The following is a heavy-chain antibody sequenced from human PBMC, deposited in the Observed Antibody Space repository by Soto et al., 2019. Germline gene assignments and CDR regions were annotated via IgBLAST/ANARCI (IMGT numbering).Heavy chain of an antibody. Sequence: PGGSLRLSCAASGFTFRSYSMNWVRQAPGKGLEWVSYISSSNRTINYADSVKGRFIISRDNAKNSLYLQMNSLRAEDTAVYYCARDGPGYSYGGAGFDYWGQGTLVTVSS. D-gene: IGHD5-18*01. CDR1: GFTFRSYS. J-gene: IGHJ4*02. CDR2: ISSSNRTI. V-gene: IGHV3-48*01. CDR3: ARDGPGYSYGGAGFDY.